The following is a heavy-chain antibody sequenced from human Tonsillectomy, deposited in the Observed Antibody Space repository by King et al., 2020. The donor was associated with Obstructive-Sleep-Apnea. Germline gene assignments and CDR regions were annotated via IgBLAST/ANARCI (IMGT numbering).Heavy chain of an antibody. CDR3: ARRVRYGQNWYFDL. J-gene: IGHJ2*01. CDR2: IYYSGST. D-gene: IGHD4-17*01. Sequence: QLQESGPGLVKPSETLSLTCTVSGGSISSSSYYWGWIRQPPGKGLEWIGSIYYSGSTSYNPSLKSRVTISVDTSKNQFSLKLSSVTAADTAVYYCARRVRYGQNWYFDLWGRGTLVTVSS. V-gene: IGHV4-39*01. CDR1: GGSISSSSYY.